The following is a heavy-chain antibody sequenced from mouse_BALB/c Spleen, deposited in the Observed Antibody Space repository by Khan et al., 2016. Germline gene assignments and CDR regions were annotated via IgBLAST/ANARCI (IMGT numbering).Heavy chain of an antibody. V-gene: IGHV3-2*02. J-gene: IGHJ2*01. CDR3: ARTARIKY. Sequence: EVQLQESGPGLVKPSQSLSLTCTVTGYSITSGYGWNWIRQFPGNKLEWMGYISYSGSTNYNPSLKRRISITQDTSKNQFFLQLNSVTTEDTATYYCARTARIKYWGQGTTLTVSS. D-gene: IGHD1-2*01. CDR1: GYSITSGYG. CDR2: ISYSGST.